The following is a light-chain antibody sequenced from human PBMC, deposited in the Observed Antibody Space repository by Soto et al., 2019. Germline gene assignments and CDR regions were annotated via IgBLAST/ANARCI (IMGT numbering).Light chain of an antibody. J-gene: IGKJ1*01. V-gene: IGKV1-39*01. Sequence: DIQMTQAPSSLFASVGDRVTITCRASQTISSYLNWYQQKPGKAPKLLIYAASRLQTGVPSRFSGSGSGTDFTITSSSLQREDFATYYCQQSHSTPLTFGLGTKVQIK. CDR1: QTISSY. CDR2: AAS. CDR3: QQSHSTPLT.